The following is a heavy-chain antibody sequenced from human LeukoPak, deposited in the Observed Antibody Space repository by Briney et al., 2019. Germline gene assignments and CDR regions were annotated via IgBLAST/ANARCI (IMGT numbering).Heavy chain of an antibody. J-gene: IGHJ4*02. V-gene: IGHV3-64*01. CDR3: ARVAAAGTLFDY. D-gene: IGHD6-13*01. CDR2: TSSNGGST. Sequence: GGSLRLSCAASGFTFSSYAMHWVRQAPGKGLEYVSATSSNGGSTYYANSVKGRFTISRDNSKNTLYLQMGSLRAEDMAVYYCARVAAAGTLFDYWGQGTLVTVSS. CDR1: GFTFSSYA.